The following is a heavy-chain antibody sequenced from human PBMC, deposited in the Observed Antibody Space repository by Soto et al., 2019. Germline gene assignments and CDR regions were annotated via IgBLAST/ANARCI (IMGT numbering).Heavy chain of an antibody. V-gene: IGHV3-48*02. D-gene: IGHD6-19*01. CDR3: ARDLGAVAGSHFFDY. CDR2: ISSSSSTI. Sequence: ETLSLSCAASGFTFSSYSMNWVRQAPGKGLEWVSYISSSSSTIYYADSVKGRFTISRDNAKNSLYLQMNSLRHEDTAMYYCARDLGAVAGSHFFDYWGQGTLVNVSS. CDR1: GFTFSSYS. J-gene: IGHJ4*02.